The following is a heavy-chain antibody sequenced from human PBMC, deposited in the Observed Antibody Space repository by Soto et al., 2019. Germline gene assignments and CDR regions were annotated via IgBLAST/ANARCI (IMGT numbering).Heavy chain of an antibody. V-gene: IGHV1-2*02. CDR3: ARSRAYSSSRTNDY. CDR2: INPNSGGT. Sequence: RASVKVSCKASGYTFTGYYMHWVRQAPGQGLEWMGWINPNSGGTNYAQKFQGRVTMTRDTSISTAYMELSRLRSDDTAVYYCARSRAYSSSRTNDYWGQGTLVTVSS. CDR1: GYTFTGYY. J-gene: IGHJ4*02. D-gene: IGHD6-13*01.